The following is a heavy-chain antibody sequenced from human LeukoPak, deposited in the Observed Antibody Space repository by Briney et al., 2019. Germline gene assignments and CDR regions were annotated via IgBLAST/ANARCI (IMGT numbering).Heavy chain of an antibody. CDR1: GGTFIRYA. V-gene: IGHV1-69*05. CDR2: IITIFGTA. Sequence: SSLKVSCKASGGTFIRYAISWVRQAPGQGGERMGRIITIFGTANYAQKLQGRDTITTDEATRKDYMEMSRVREGDTGVYYCVRTPSSCYGRFDYWGQGTLVTVSS. CDR3: VRTPSSCYGRFDY. D-gene: IGHD3-22*01. J-gene: IGHJ4*02.